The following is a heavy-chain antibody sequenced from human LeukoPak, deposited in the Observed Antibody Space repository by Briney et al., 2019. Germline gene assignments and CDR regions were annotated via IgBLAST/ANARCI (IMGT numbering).Heavy chain of an antibody. D-gene: IGHD3-3*01. J-gene: IGHJ4*02. Sequence: SGGSLRLSCAASGFTFSSYAMSWVRQAPGKGLEWVSAISGSGGSTYYADSVKGRFTISRDNSKNTLYLQMNSLRAEDTAVYYCAKDHWVDDFWSGNPVDCWGQGTLVTVSS. V-gene: IGHV3-23*01. CDR2: ISGSGGST. CDR3: AKDHWVDDFWSGNPVDC. CDR1: GFTFSSYA.